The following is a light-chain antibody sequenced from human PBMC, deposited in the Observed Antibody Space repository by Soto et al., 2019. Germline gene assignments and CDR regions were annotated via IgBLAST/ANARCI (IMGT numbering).Light chain of an antibody. V-gene: IGKV1-39*01. Sequence: DIQMTQSPSSLSASVGDRVSITCRASQSISNFLNWYQQKPGNAPKLLIYAASSLQSGVPSRFSGSGSGTDFTLTISSLQPEDFATYYCQQSYSTFITFGPGTKVDIK. J-gene: IGKJ3*01. CDR3: QQSYSTFIT. CDR2: AAS. CDR1: QSISNF.